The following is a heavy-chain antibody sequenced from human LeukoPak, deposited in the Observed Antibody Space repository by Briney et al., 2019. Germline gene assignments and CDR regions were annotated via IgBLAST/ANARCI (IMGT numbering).Heavy chain of an antibody. D-gene: IGHD5-12*01. V-gene: IGHV4-34*01. CDR1: GGSISSYY. CDR2: INHSGST. Sequence: SETLSLTCTVSGGSISSYYWSWIRQPPGKGLEWIGEINHSGSTNYNPSLKSRVTISVDTSKDQFSLKLSSVTAADTAVYYCARDSSYSGYGYFDYWGQGTLVTVSS. J-gene: IGHJ4*02. CDR3: ARDSSYSGYGYFDY.